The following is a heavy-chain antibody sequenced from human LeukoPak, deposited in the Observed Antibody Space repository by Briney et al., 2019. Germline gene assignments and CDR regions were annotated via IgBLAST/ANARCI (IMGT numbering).Heavy chain of an antibody. D-gene: IGHD3-9*01. CDR2: INPNSGGT. V-gene: IGHV1-2*02. CDR1: GYTFTGYY. CDR3: ARQGLRYFDWLHRRNWFDP. J-gene: IGHJ5*02. Sequence: ASVTVSCKASGYTFTGYYMHWVRQAPGQGLEWMGWINPNSGGTNYAQKLQGRVTMTRDTSISTAYMELSRLRSDDTAVYYCARQGLRYFDWLHRRNWFDPWGQGTLVTVSS.